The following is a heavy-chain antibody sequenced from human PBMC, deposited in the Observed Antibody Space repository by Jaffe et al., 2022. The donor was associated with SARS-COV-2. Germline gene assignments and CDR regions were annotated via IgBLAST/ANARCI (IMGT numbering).Heavy chain of an antibody. CDR2: VKSKADRGTT. D-gene: IGHD6-19*01. J-gene: IGHJ6*03. CDR1: GFTFSNAW. CDR3: VRAGYYHYYMDV. Sequence: DVQLVEFGGGLVKPGGSHRLSCAASGFTFSNAWMSWVRQAPGKGLEWVGRVKSKADRGTTDYAAPVKGRFTISRDDSKNTVYLQMNSLKTEDTAVYYCVRAGYYHYYMDVWGKGTTVTVSS. V-gene: IGHV3-15*01.